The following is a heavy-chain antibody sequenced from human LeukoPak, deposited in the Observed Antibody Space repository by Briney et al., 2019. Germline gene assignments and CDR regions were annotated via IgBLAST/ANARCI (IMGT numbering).Heavy chain of an antibody. CDR1: GGSISSSSYY. V-gene: IGHV4-39*07. J-gene: IGHJ4*02. Sequence: SETLSLTCTVSGGSISSSSYYWGWIRQPPGKGLEWIGSIYYSGSTYYNPSLKSRVTISVDTSKNQFSLKLSSVTAADTAVYYCARVLWFGESHHYFDYWGQGTLVTVSS. D-gene: IGHD3-10*01. CDR3: ARVLWFGESHHYFDY. CDR2: IYYSGST.